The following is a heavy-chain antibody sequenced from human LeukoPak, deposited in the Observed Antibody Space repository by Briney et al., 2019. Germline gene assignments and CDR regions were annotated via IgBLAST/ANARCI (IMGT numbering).Heavy chain of an antibody. CDR3: ARNPPVSSSWREFDY. D-gene: IGHD6-13*01. CDR1: GYTFTGYY. CDR2: INPNSGGT. J-gene: IGHJ4*02. Sequence: GTSVKVSCKASGYTFTGYYILWVRQAPGQGLEGMGWINPNSGGTNYAQKFQGWGTMTRDTSISPAYMELSRLRSDDTAVYYCARNPPVSSSWREFDYWGQGTLVTVSS. V-gene: IGHV1-2*04.